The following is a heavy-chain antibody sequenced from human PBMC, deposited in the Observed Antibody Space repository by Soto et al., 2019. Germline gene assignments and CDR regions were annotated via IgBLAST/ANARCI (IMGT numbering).Heavy chain of an antibody. J-gene: IGHJ4*02. Sequence: QPGGSLKLSCAASGFTLSSYGMHGVRQAPGKGLEWVAVIWYDGSNKYYADSVKGRFTISRDNSKNTLYLQMNSLRAEDTAVYYCAAGVVAGTYWGQGTLVTVSP. CDR1: GFTLSSYG. V-gene: IGHV3-33*01. D-gene: IGHD6-19*01. CDR2: IWYDGSNK. CDR3: AAGVVAGTY.